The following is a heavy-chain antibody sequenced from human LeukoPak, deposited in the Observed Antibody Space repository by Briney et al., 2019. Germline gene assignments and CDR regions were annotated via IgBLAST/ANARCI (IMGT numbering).Heavy chain of an antibody. CDR2: IYYSGST. CDR1: GGSISSYY. V-gene: IGHV4-59*01. D-gene: IGHD3-22*01. J-gene: IGHJ4*02. CDR3: ARARMDYYDSSGYPLLVFYFDY. Sequence: SETLSLTCTVPGGSISSYYWSWIRQPPGKGQEWIGYIYYSGSTNYNPSLKSRVTISVDTSKNQFSLKLSSVTAADTAVYYCARARMDYYDSSGYPLLVFYFDYWGQGTLVTVSS.